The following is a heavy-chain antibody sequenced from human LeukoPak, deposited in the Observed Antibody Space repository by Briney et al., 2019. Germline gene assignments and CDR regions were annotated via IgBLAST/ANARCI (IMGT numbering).Heavy chain of an antibody. CDR2: IYYSGST. V-gene: IGHV4-59*01. CDR3: ARDSPPEAFDI. CDR1: GGSLSSYY. J-gene: IGHJ3*02. Sequence: PSETLSLTCTVSGGSLSSYYWSWIRQPPGKGLEWIGYIYYSGSTNYNPSLKSRVTRSVDTSKNQFSLKLSSVTAADAAVYYCARDSPPEAFDIWGQGTRVTVSS.